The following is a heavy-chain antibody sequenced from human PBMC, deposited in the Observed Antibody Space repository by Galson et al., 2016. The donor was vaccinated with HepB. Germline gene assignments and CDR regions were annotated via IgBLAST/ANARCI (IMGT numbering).Heavy chain of an antibody. J-gene: IGHJ4*02. CDR1: GFTFSSYG. CDR3: ARGGFKEYYDSSGYYLDY. Sequence: SLRLSCAASGFTFSSYGMHWVRQAPGKGLEWVAVIWYDGSNKYYADSVKGRFTISRDNSKNTLYLQMNSLRAEETAVYYCARGGFKEYYDSSGYYLDYWGQGTLVTVSS. CDR2: IWYDGSNK. D-gene: IGHD3-22*01. V-gene: IGHV3-33*01.